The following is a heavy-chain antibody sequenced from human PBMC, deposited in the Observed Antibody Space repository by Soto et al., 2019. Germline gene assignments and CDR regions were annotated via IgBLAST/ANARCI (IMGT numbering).Heavy chain of an antibody. Sequence: QVQLVQSGAEVKKPGASVKVSCKASGYTFSNYYMHWVRQAPGQGLEWMGIINPSGGSTSYGQKLQGRVTMTRDTSTSTVYMELSTLRSEDTAVYYCARDRDGYNGAFDYWGQGTLVTVSS. CDR1: GYTFSNYY. CDR3: ARDRDGYNGAFDY. D-gene: IGHD5-12*01. CDR2: INPSGGST. J-gene: IGHJ4*02. V-gene: IGHV1-46*03.